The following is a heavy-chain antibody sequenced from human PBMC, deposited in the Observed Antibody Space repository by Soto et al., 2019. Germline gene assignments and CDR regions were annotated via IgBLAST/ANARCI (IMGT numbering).Heavy chain of an antibody. V-gene: IGHV4-4*07. CDR3: ARDQGVAAAGITWFDP. Sequence: PSETLSLTCTVSGASMNSYHWNWIRQPARKGLEWIGHIHSSGSTNYNPSLKSRVTMSVDTSKNQFSLRLMSLTAADTAVYYCARDQGVAAAGITWFDPWGQGSLVTVSS. CDR2: IHSSGST. CDR1: GASMNSYH. J-gene: IGHJ5*02. D-gene: IGHD6-13*01.